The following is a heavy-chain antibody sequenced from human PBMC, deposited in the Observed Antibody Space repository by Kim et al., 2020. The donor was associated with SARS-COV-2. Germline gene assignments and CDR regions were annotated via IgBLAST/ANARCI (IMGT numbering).Heavy chain of an antibody. J-gene: IGHJ3*02. V-gene: IGHV3-23*01. D-gene: IGHD3-22*01. Sequence: GGSLRLSCAASGFTFSSYAMSWVRQAPGKGLEWVSAISGSGGSTYYADSVKGRFTISKDNSKKTLYLQMNSLTAEDTAVYYCAKVDYYDSSGYYLNHDAFYIWGQGTMVTVSS. CDR2: ISGSGGST. CDR1: GFTFSSYA. CDR3: AKVDYYDSSGYYLNHDAFYI.